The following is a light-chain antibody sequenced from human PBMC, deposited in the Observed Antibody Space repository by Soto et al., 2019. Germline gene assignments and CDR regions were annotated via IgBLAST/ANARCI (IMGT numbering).Light chain of an antibody. CDR1: QSVSSSY. CDR2: GAS. V-gene: IGKV3-20*01. CDR3: QQYGSSVT. Sequence: EIVLTQSPGTLSLSPGERATLSCRVSQSVSSSYLAWYQQIPGQAPRLLIYGASRRTTAIPDRFSGSGSGTDFTLTISRLEPEDFAVYYCQQYGSSVTFGGGTKVEIK. J-gene: IGKJ4*01.